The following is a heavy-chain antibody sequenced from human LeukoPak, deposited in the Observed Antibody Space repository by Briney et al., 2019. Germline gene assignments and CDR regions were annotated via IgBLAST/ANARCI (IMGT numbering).Heavy chain of an antibody. CDR1: GYSISSGYY. Sequence: PSETLSLTCTVSGYSISSGYYWGWIRQPPGKGLEWIGEINHSGSTNYNPSLKSRVTISVDTSKNQFSLKLSSVTAADTAAYYCASILGCSSTSCYGPNWFDPWGQGTLVTVSS. CDR2: INHSGST. V-gene: IGHV4-38-2*02. D-gene: IGHD2-2*01. CDR3: ASILGCSSTSCYGPNWFDP. J-gene: IGHJ5*02.